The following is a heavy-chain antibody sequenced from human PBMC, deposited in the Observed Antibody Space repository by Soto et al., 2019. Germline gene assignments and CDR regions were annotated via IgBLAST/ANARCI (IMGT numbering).Heavy chain of an antibody. CDR2: IYPGDSDT. CDR3: ATHSGTTFSFSWFDP. V-gene: IGHV5-51*01. J-gene: IGHJ5*02. D-gene: IGHD5-12*01. CDR1: GYSFTSYW. Sequence: GESLKISCKGSGYSFTSYWIGWVRQMPGKGLEWMGIIYPGDSDTIYSPSFQGQVTISADKSISTAYQQWSSLKASDTAMYYCATHSGTTFSFSWFDPWGQGTLVTVSS.